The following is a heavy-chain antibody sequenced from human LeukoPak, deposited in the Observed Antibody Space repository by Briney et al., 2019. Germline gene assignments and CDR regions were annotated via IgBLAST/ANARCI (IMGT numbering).Heavy chain of an antibody. Sequence: GSLVKVSCKASGGTFSSYTISWVRQAPGQGLEWMGRIIPILGIANYAQKFQGRVTITADKSTSTAYMELSSLRSEDTAVYYCARADYDFWSGYLSHAFDIWGQGTMVAVSS. CDR2: IIPILGIA. D-gene: IGHD3-3*01. V-gene: IGHV1-69*02. J-gene: IGHJ3*02. CDR1: GGTFSSYT. CDR3: ARADYDFWSGYLSHAFDI.